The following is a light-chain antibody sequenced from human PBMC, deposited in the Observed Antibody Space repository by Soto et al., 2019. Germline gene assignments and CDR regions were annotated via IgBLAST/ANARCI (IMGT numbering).Light chain of an antibody. CDR2: MDD. V-gene: IGLV1-44*01. CDR1: TSNIAGNT. J-gene: IGLJ7*01. Sequence: QSALTQPPSLSGTPGQRVTISCSGSTSNIAGNTVHWYQHLPETAPKLLIYMDDQPPSGVPDRFSGSKSGTSAALDITGLPSEDEADYYCATWDDSLNAAVFGAGTQLTV. CDR3: ATWDDSLNAAV.